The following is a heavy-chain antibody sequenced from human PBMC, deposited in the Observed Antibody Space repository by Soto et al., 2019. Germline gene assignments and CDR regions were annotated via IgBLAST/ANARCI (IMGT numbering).Heavy chain of an antibody. Sequence: EVQLVESGGGLVQPGGSLKLSCAASGFTFSGSAMHWVRQASGKGLEWVGRIRSKANSYATAYAASVKGRFTIYRDDSKNTAYLQMNSLKAEVSAVYYCTTHYDCWSGYYYYYYVDVWGKGTTVTGSS. CDR3: TTHYDCWSGYYYYYYVDV. CDR2: IRSKANSYAT. J-gene: IGHJ6*03. CDR1: GFTFSGSA. V-gene: IGHV3-73*01. D-gene: IGHD3-3*01.